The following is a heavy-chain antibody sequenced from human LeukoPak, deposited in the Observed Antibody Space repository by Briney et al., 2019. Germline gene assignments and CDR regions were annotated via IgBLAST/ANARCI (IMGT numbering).Heavy chain of an antibody. CDR2: IYYSGST. V-gene: IGHV4-30-4*01. D-gene: IGHD2-2*01. CDR1: GGSISSGDYY. J-gene: IGHJ3*02. Sequence: TSETLSLTCTVSGGSISSGDYYWSWIRQPPGKGLEWIEYIYYSGSTYYNPSLKSRVTISVDTSKNQFSLKLSSVTAADTAVYYCARHNDCSSTSCRVLDAFDIWGQGTMVTVSS. CDR3: ARHNDCSSTSCRVLDAFDI.